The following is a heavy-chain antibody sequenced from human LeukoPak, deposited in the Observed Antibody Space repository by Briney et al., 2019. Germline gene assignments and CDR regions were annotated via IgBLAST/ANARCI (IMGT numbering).Heavy chain of an antibody. D-gene: IGHD3-10*01. CDR1: GFTFSSYA. CDR2: ISGSGGST. CDR3: AKDRYYYGSGSYKGYFDY. V-gene: IGHV3-23*01. J-gene: IGHJ4*02. Sequence: GGSLRLSCAASGFTFSSYAMSWVRQAPGKGLEWVSAISGSGGSTYYADSVKGRFTISRDNSKNTLYLQMNSLRAEDTAVYYCAKDRYYYGSGSYKGYFDYWGQGTLVTVSS.